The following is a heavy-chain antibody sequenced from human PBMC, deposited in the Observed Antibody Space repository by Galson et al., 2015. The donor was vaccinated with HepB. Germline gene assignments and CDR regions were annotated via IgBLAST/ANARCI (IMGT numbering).Heavy chain of an antibody. J-gene: IGHJ4*02. CDR3: AKDVFDRWSGYFGGGFDY. CDR1: GFTFEDYA. D-gene: IGHD3-3*01. V-gene: IGHV3-9*01. CDR2: INWNSGSV. Sequence: SLRLSCAGSGFTFEDYAMHWVRQAPGEGLEWVAGINWNSGSVGYVDSVKGRVTISRDNAKNSLYLQMNSLRAEDTALYYCAKDVFDRWSGYFGGGFDYWGQGALVTVSS.